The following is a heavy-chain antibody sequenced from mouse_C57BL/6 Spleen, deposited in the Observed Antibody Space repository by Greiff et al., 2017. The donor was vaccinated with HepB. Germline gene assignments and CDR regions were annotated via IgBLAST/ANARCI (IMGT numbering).Heavy chain of an antibody. V-gene: IGHV1-80*01. J-gene: IGHJ2*01. Sequence: QVPLQQSGAELVKPGASVKISCKASGYAFSSYWMNWVKQRPGKGLEWIGQIYPGDGDPNYNGKFKGKATLTADKSSSTAYMQLSSLTSEDSAVYFCARSVAQAYYFDYWGQGTTLTVSS. CDR2: IYPGDGDP. D-gene: IGHD3-2*02. CDR1: GYAFSSYW. CDR3: ARSVAQAYYFDY.